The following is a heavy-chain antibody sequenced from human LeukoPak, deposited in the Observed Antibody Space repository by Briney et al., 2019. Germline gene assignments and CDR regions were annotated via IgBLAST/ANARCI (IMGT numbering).Heavy chain of an antibody. D-gene: IGHD1-26*01. Sequence: GGSLRLSCAASGLTFSSYWMHWVRQAPGKGLVWVSRINSDGSSTSYGDSVKGRFTISRDNSKNTLYLQMNSLRAEDTAVYYCAKQNPEWELRGYYFDYWGQGTLVTVSS. J-gene: IGHJ4*02. CDR1: GLTFSSYW. V-gene: IGHV3-74*01. CDR3: AKQNPEWELRGYYFDY. CDR2: INSDGSST.